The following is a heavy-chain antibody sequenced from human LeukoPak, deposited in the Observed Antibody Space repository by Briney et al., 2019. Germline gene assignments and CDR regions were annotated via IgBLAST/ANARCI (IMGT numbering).Heavy chain of an antibody. CDR3: ARAESAMAITVL. V-gene: IGHV3-64*01. D-gene: IGHD1-14*01. J-gene: IGHJ4*02. Sequence: WGSLSLSCTASGGTFSHYFLHWIRQAPGKGLEFVSAISSDGVSTYYAYSVKRRFISSRDNTKNTLYLQMRSLRAEDTAVSYCARAESAMAITVLWGQGTLVTVSS. CDR1: GGTFSHYF. CDR2: ISSDGVST.